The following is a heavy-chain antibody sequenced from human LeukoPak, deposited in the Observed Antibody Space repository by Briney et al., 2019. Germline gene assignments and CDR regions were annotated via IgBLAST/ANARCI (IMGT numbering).Heavy chain of an antibody. CDR2: ISYDGSNK. V-gene: IGHV3-30-3*01. CDR3: ARDQHYYGSGSYYM. J-gene: IGHJ4*02. Sequence: GGSLRLSCAASGFTFSSYAMHWVRQAPGKGLEWVAVISYDGSNKYYADSVKGRFTISRDNSKNTLYLQMNSLRAEDTAVYYCARDQHYYGSGSYYMWGQGTLVTVSS. D-gene: IGHD3-10*01. CDR1: GFTFSSYA.